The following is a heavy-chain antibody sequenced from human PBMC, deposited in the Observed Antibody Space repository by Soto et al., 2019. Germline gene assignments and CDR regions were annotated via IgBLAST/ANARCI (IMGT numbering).Heavy chain of an antibody. CDR1: EYSFSTYW. Sequence: GESLKISCKGSEYSFSTYWIAWVRQMPGKGLEWMGVIYPGDSDTRYSPSFQGQVTISADKSISTAHLQWSSLKASDTAMYYCARQIRHYHSWSNEYYYYGLDVWGQGTRVTFSS. J-gene: IGHJ6*02. V-gene: IGHV5-51*01. CDR3: ARQIRHYHSWSNEYYYYGLDV. D-gene: IGHD3-3*01. CDR2: IYPGDSDT.